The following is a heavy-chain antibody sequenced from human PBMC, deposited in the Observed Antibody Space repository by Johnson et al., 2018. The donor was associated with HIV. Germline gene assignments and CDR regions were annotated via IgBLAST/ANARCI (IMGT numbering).Heavy chain of an antibody. V-gene: IGHV3-20*04. J-gene: IGHJ3*01. CDR1: GFTFDDYG. Sequence: VQLVESGGGVVRPGGSLRLSCAASGFTFDDYGMSWVRQAPGKGLEWVSGINWNGGRTGYADSVKGRFSISRDNGKNSLYLQMNSLRVDDTALYYCARASHYADAFDCWGQGTMVTVSS. CDR2: INWNGGRT. D-gene: IGHD2-2*01. CDR3: ARASHYADAFDC.